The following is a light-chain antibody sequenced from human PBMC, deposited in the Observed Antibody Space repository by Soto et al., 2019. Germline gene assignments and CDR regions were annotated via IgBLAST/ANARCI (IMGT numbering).Light chain of an antibody. CDR3: QQRSNWPLT. Sequence: EIVLTQSPATLSLSPGERATLSCRASQSVSSYLAWYQQKPGQAPRLLIYDASNRATGIPDRFSGSGSGRDFTLTISSLETEDFAVYYCQQRSNWPLTCGGGTKVELK. V-gene: IGKV3-11*02. CDR1: QSVSSY. CDR2: DAS. J-gene: IGKJ4*02.